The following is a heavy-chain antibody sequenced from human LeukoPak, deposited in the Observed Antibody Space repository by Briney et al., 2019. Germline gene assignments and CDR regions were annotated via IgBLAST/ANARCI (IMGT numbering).Heavy chain of an antibody. J-gene: IGHJ4*02. CDR1: GYTFTGYY. Sequence: ASLKVSCKASGYTFTGYYMHWVRQAPGQGLEWMGWINPNSGGTNYAQKFRGWVTMTRDTSISTAYMELSRLRSDDTAVYYCARAGGRYCSGGSCYFGYWGQGTLVTVSS. CDR2: INPNSGGT. CDR3: ARAGGRYCSGGSCYFGY. D-gene: IGHD2-15*01. V-gene: IGHV1-2*04.